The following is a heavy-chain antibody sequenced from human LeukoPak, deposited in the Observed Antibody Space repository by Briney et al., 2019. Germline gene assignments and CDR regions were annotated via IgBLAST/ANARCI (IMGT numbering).Heavy chain of an antibody. V-gene: IGHV1-69*05. CDR1: GGTFSSYT. CDR3: ASERVAVVVPAATGYFDY. D-gene: IGHD2-2*01. J-gene: IGHJ4*02. Sequence: GASVKVSCKASGGTFSSYTINWVRQAPGQGLERMGGIIPVFGTANYVQKFQGRVTITTDESTSTAYMELSSLRSEDTAVYYCASERVAVVVPAATGYFDYWGQGTLVTVSS. CDR2: IIPVFGTA.